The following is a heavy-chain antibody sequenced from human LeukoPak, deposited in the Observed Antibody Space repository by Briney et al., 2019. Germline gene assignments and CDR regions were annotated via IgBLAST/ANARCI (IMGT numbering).Heavy chain of an antibody. CDR3: AGRIKSSSSWYEFDP. J-gene: IGHJ5*02. CDR1: GYTFTDYY. Sequence: ASVKVSCKASGYTFTDYYMHWVRQAPGQGLEWMGWINPNSGGTNYAQKFQGRVTMTRDTSISTAYMELSKLRSDDTAVYYCAGRIKSSSSWYEFDPWGQGTLVTVSS. D-gene: IGHD6-13*01. V-gene: IGHV1-2*02. CDR2: INPNSGGT.